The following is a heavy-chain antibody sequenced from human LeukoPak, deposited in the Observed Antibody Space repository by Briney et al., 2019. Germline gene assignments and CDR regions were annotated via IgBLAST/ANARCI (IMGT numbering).Heavy chain of an antibody. CDR2: ISYDGSNN. CDR3: ARVQKSRKSVASAVDC. CDR1: GFTFNRYA. V-gene: IGHV3-30*04. D-gene: IGHD5-12*01. J-gene: IGHJ4*02. Sequence: PGGSLRLSCAASGFTFNRYAMHWVRQAPGEGLEWVAVISYDGSNNYYADSVKGRFTISRDNPKNTLYLQMNSLRAEDTAAYYCARVQKSRKSVASAVDCWGQGTVVIVSS.